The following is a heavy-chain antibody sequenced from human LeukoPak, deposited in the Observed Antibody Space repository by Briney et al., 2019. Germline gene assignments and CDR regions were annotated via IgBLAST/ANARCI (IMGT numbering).Heavy chain of an antibody. D-gene: IGHD3-3*01. Sequence: PGESLKISCKGSGYRFTSYWIAWVRQMPGKGLEWTGTIYPGDSDIRYSPSFQGQVTISADRSISTAYLQWSSLKASDTAMYYCARRNDFGLVTWFDYWGQGTLVTVSS. V-gene: IGHV5-51*01. CDR2: IYPGDSDI. CDR1: GYRFTSYW. J-gene: IGHJ4*02. CDR3: ARRNDFGLVTWFDY.